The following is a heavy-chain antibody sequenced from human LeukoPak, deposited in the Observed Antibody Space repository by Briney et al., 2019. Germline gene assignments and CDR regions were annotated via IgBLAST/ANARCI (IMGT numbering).Heavy chain of an antibody. CDR3: VSGTLISLFDH. CDR1: GGSISSYY. D-gene: IGHD1-14*01. J-gene: IGHJ4*02. CDR2: IYTSGST. V-gene: IGHV4-4*07. Sequence: SETLSLTCTVSGGSISSYYWSWIRQPAGKGLEWIGRIYTSGSTNYNPSLKSRVTMSVDTSKNQFSLKLSSVTAADTALYYCVSGTLISLFDHWGQGTLVIVSS.